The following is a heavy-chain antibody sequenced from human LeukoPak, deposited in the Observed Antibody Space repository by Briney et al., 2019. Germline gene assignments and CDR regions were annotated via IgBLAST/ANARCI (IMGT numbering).Heavy chain of an antibody. D-gene: IGHD3-3*01. CDR2: INHSGST. V-gene: IGHV4-34*01. CDR3: ARHYDPQPFDAFDI. J-gene: IGHJ3*02. Sequence: PSEILSLTCAVYGGSISHYYWSWIRQSPGKGLECIGEINHSGSTYYNPSLKSRVSISVDTSKNQFSLKLSSVTAADTAVYYCARHYDPQPFDAFDIWGQGTMVTVSS. CDR1: GGSISHYY.